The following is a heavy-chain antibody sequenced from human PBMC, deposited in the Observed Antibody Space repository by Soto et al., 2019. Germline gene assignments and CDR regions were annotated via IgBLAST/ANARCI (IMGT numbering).Heavy chain of an antibody. D-gene: IGHD3-22*01. CDR2: ISGSGGST. Sequence: LRLSCAASGFTFSSYAMSWVRQAPGKGLEWVSAISGSGGSTYYADSVKGRFTISRDNSKNTLYLQMNSLRAEDTAVYYCARGPSYYYDSSGYYYVWGQGTLVTVSS. CDR3: ARGPSYYYDSSGYYYV. V-gene: IGHV3-23*01. J-gene: IGHJ4*02. CDR1: GFTFSSYA.